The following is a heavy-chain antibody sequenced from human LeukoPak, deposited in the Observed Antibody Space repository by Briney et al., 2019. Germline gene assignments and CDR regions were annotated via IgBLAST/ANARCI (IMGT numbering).Heavy chain of an antibody. J-gene: IGHJ4*02. Sequence: AGTLSLTCTVSGGTISSYYWSWVRQTPGKGLEWVGYIYYSGSTNYNPSLMSRVTISVDTSKNQFSLKLSSVTAADTAVYYCATRGHSSGLGWYYFDYWGQGTLVTVSS. CDR1: GGTISSYY. V-gene: IGHV4-59*08. D-gene: IGHD6-19*01. CDR2: IYYSGST. CDR3: ATRGHSSGLGWYYFDY.